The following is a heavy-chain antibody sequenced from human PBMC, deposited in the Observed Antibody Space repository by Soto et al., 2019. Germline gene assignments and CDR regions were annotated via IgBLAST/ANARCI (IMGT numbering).Heavy chain of an antibody. D-gene: IGHD5-18*01. CDR3: AKALVPALTAKFGY. CDR2: VTASGGGT. Sequence: GGSLRLSCAASGFIFNNYAMTWVRQAPGKGLEWVSTVTASGGGTFYANSVKGRFTISRDNSRNTLHLQMSSLRVEDTALYYCAKALVPALTAKFGYWGQGTLVNV. CDR1: GFIFNNYA. J-gene: IGHJ4*02. V-gene: IGHV3-23*01.